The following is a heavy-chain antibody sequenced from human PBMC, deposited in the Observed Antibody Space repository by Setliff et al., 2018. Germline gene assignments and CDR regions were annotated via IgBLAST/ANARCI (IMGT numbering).Heavy chain of an antibody. CDR1: GFTFSGSA. J-gene: IGHJ6*02. CDR2: IRSKANSYAT. Sequence: GGSLRLSCAASGFTFSGSAMHWVRQASGKGLEWVGRIRSKANSYATAYAASVKGRFTISRDDSKNTAYLQMNSLKTEDTAVYYCTTTPDYGVIFRGMDVWGQGTTVTVSS. D-gene: IGHD4-17*01. V-gene: IGHV3-73*01. CDR3: TTTPDYGVIFRGMDV.